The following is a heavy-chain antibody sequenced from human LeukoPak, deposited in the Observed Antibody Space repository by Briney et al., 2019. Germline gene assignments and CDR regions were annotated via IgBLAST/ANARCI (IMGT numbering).Heavy chain of an antibody. CDR2: ISYDGSNK. J-gene: IGHJ4*02. CDR1: GFTFSSYA. D-gene: IGHD6-19*01. V-gene: IGHV3-30-3*01. Sequence: GRSLRLSCAASGFTFSSYAMHWVRQAPGKGLEWVAVISYDGSNKYYADSVKGRFTISRDNSKNTLYLQMNSLRAEDTAVYYCAGGSSGCLDYWGQGTLVTVSS. CDR3: AGGSSGCLDY.